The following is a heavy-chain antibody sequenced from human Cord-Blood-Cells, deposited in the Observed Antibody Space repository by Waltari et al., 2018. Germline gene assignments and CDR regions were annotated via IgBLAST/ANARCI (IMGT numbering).Heavy chain of an antibody. J-gene: IGHJ4*02. CDR2: ISYDGSNK. CDR3: AKDGSGWGPDY. CDR1: GFTFSSYG. V-gene: IGHV3-30*18. D-gene: IGHD7-27*01. Sequence: QVQLVESGGGVVQPGRPLRLSCAASGFTFSSYGMDWVRQAPGKGLEGGAVISYDGSNKYYADSVKGRFTISRDNSKNTLYLQMNSLRAEDTAVYYCAKDGSGWGPDYWRQGTLVTVSS.